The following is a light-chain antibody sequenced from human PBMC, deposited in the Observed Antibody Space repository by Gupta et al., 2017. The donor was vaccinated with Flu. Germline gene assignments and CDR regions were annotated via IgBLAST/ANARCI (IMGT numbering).Light chain of an antibody. Sequence: QSALTPPASVSGSPGQSVTISCHRTSSDITTFNFVSWYQHRPGRAPKLMIYDVANRPSEISDRFSASKSGNTASLTISGLQAEDEADYYCSSYTGNTAVFGTGTKVTVL. V-gene: IGLV2-14*03. CDR3: SSYTGNTAV. CDR2: DVA. CDR1: SSDITTFNF. J-gene: IGLJ1*01.